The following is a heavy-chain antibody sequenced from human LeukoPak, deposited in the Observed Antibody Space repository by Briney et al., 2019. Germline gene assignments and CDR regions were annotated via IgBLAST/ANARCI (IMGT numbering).Heavy chain of an antibody. CDR2: ISSSSSYI. Sequence: PGGSLRLSCAASGFTFSSYSMNWVRQAPGKGLEWVSSISSSSSYIYYADSVKGRFTISRDNAKNSLCLQMNSLRAEDTAVYYCASSRLVVRIDYWGQGTLVTVSS. CDR3: ASSRLVVRIDY. J-gene: IGHJ4*02. V-gene: IGHV3-21*01. CDR1: GFTFSSYS. D-gene: IGHD3-22*01.